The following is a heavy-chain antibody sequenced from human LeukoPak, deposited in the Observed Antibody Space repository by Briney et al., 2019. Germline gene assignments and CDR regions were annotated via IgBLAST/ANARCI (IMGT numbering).Heavy chain of an antibody. Sequence: PGGSLRLSCAASGFTFSSYDMSWVRQAPGKGLEWVSAVSGSGTDTFYTDSVKGRFTISRVNSKNTLYLQMNSLRAEDTAVYYCAKVRVSTVTLYYFDYWGQGTLVTVSS. CDR2: VSGSGTDT. D-gene: IGHD4-17*01. CDR1: GFTFSSYD. CDR3: AKVRVSTVTLYYFDY. V-gene: IGHV3-23*01. J-gene: IGHJ4*02.